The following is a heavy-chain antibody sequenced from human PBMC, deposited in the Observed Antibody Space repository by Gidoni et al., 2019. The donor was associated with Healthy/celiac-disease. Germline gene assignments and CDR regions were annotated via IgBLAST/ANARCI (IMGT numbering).Heavy chain of an antibody. D-gene: IGHD2-2*01. V-gene: IGHV4-38-2*02. CDR2: IYHSGST. J-gene: IGHJ6*03. Sequence: QVQLQESGPGLVKPSETLSLTCTVSGYSISSGYYWGWIRQPPGKGLEWIGSIYHSGSTYYNQSLKSRVTISVDTSKNQFSRKLSSVTAADTAVYYCARGLGEDCSSTSCYDYYYMDVWGKGTTVTVSS. CDR3: ARGLGEDCSSTSCYDYYYMDV. CDR1: GYSISSGYY.